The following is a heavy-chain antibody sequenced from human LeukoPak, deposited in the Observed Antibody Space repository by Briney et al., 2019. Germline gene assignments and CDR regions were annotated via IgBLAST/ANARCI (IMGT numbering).Heavy chain of an antibody. CDR3: ARAQGVYYGSGSYYSTNWFDP. CDR1: GGSISSYY. CDR2: IYYSGST. J-gene: IGHJ5*02. V-gene: IGHV4-59*01. D-gene: IGHD3-10*01. Sequence: KPSETLSLTCTVSGGSISSYYWSWIRQPPGKGLEWIGYIYYSGSTNYNPSLKSRVTISVDTSKNQFSLKLSSVTAADTAVYYCARAQGVYYGSGSYYSTNWFDPWGQGTLVTVSS.